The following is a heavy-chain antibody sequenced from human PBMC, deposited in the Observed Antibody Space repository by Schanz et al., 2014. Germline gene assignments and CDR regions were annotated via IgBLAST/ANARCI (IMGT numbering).Heavy chain of an antibody. J-gene: IGHJ6*02. Sequence: EVQLVESGGGLVKPGDSLRLSCEASGFTFSTSAMSWVRQAPGKGLEWVSSISSSSSYIYYADSVKGRFTISRDNAKNSLYLQMNRLRAEDTAVYYCARGAAARPRYYYYYGMDVWGQGATVTVSS. CDR1: GFTFSTSA. CDR3: ARGAAARPRYYYYYGMDV. V-gene: IGHV3-21*01. CDR2: ISSSSSYI. D-gene: IGHD6-6*01.